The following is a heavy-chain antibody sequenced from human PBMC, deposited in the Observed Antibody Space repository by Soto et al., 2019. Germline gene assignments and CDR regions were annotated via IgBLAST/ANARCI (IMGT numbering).Heavy chain of an antibody. CDR2: IYYSGST. CDR3: ARRMHYFHPREYYYYGMDV. V-gene: IGHV4-59*08. D-gene: IGHD1-26*01. Sequence: QVQLQESGPGLVKPSETLSLTCTVSGGSISSYYWSWIRQPPGKGLEWIGYIYYSGSTNYNPSLKSRVTISVDTSKNQFSLKLSSVTAADTAVYYCARRMHYFHPREYYYYGMDVWGQGTTVTVSS. CDR1: GGSISSYY. J-gene: IGHJ6*02.